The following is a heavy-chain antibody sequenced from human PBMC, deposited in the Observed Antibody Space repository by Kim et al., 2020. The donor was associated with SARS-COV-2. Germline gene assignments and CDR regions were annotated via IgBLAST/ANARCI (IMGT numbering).Heavy chain of an antibody. J-gene: IGHJ5*02. Sequence: NTKNSQKFQGRVTITRDTSASTAYMELSSLRSEDTAVYYCARSIAAAGRFWFDPWGQGTLVTVSS. CDR2: NT. V-gene: IGHV1-3*01. CDR3: ARSIAAAGRFWFDP. D-gene: IGHD6-13*01.